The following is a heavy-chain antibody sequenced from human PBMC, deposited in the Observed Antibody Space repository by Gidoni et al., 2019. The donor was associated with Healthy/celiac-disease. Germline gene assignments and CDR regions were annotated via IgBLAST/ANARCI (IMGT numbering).Heavy chain of an antibody. J-gene: IGHJ4*02. Sequence: LKSRVTISVDKSKNQFSLKLSSVTAADTAVYYCARGYSSGPDYWGQGTLVTVSS. V-gene: IGHV4-4*02. CDR3: ARGYSSGPDY. D-gene: IGHD6-19*01.